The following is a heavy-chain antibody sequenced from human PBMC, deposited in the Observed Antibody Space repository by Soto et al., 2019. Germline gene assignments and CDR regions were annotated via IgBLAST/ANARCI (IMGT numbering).Heavy chain of an antibody. CDR1: GGSISSGDYY. CDR3: ARGAAVTTLNYYYGMDV. D-gene: IGHD4-17*01. CDR2: IYYSGST. V-gene: IGHV4-30-4*01. J-gene: IGHJ6*02. Sequence: SETLSLTYTVSGGSISSGDYYWSWIRQPPGKGLEWIGYIYYSGSTYYNPSLKSRVTISVDTSKNQFSLKLSSVTAADTAVYYCARGAAVTTLNYYYGMDVWGQGTTVTVSS.